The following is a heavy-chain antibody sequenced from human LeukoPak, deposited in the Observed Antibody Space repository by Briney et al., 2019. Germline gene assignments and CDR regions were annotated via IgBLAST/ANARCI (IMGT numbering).Heavy chain of an antibody. CDR2: ITYDGSNK. V-gene: IGHV3-30*01. Sequence: GGSLRLSCAASGFTFSSYAMHWVRQAPGKGLEWVAVITYDGSNKYYADSVKGRFTISRDNSKNTLYLQMNSLRAEDTAVYYCARTTDVYCSSTSCYGYYYYGMDVWGQGTTVTVSS. CDR3: ARTTDVYCSSTSCYGYYYYGMDV. D-gene: IGHD2-2*01. J-gene: IGHJ6*02. CDR1: GFTFSSYA.